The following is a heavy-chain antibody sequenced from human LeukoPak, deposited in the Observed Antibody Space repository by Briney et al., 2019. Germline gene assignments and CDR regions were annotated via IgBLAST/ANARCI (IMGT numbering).Heavy chain of an antibody. V-gene: IGHV3-23*01. CDR1: GFTFSSNA. Sequence: PGGSLRLSCAASGFTFSSNAMSWVRQAPGKGLEWVSAISGSGGSTYYADSVKGRFTISRDNFKNTLYLQMNSLRAEDTAVYYCAKPWIQLWLGDAFDIWGQGTMVTVSS. CDR2: ISGSGGST. CDR3: AKPWIQLWLGDAFDI. D-gene: IGHD5-18*01. J-gene: IGHJ3*02.